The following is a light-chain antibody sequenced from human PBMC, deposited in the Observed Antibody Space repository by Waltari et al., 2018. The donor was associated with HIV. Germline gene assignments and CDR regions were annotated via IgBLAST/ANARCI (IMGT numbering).Light chain of an antibody. CDR3: QQSFSTPRT. Sequence: DIQMTQSPSSLSASVGDRVTITCRASQSITFYLNWYQQKPGKAPNLLICAASSLHSGVPARFSGSGSGTDFTLTISSLQPEDFASYYCQQSFSTPRTFGQGTKVEIK. J-gene: IGKJ1*01. V-gene: IGKV1-39*01. CDR1: QSITFY. CDR2: AAS.